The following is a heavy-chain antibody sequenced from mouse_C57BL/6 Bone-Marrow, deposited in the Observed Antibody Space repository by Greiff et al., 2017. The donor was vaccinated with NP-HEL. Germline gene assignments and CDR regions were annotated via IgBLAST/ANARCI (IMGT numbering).Heavy chain of an antibody. J-gene: IGHJ1*03. CDR3: TNYDWYFDV. CDR2: IDPETGGT. V-gene: IGHV1-15*01. Sequence: VQGVESGAELVRPGASVTLSCKASGYTFTDYEMHWVKQTPVHGLEWIGAIDPETGGTAYNQKFKGKAILTADKSSSTAYMELRSLTSEDSAVYYCTNYDWYFDVWGTGTTVTVSS. D-gene: IGHD2-4*01. CDR1: GYTFTDYE.